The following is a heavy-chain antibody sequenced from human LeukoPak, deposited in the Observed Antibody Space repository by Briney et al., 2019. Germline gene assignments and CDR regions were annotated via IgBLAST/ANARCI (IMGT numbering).Heavy chain of an antibody. D-gene: IGHD2-2*02. V-gene: IGHV1-69*02. CDR3: ARPYCSSTSCYRGWFDP. CDR1: GGTFSSYT. CDR2: IIPILGIA. Sequence: GASVKVSCKASGGTFSSYTISWVRQAPGQGLEWMGRIIPILGIANYAQKFQGRVTITVDKSTSTAYMELSSLRSEDTAVYYCARPYCSSTSCYRGWFDPWGQGTLVTVSS. J-gene: IGHJ5*02.